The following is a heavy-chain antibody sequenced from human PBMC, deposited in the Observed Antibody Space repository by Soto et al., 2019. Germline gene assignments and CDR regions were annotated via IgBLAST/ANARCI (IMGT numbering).Heavy chain of an antibody. CDR1: GFTFSSYD. CDR3: ARAIGPTIFDY. Sequence: GSLRLSCSASGFTFSSYDMHWVRQGPGKGLEWVSAIGTAGDTNYAGSVKGRFTISRENAKNSLYLQMNSLRAGDTAIYFCARAIGPTIFDYWGQGTLVTVSS. CDR2: IGTAGDT. V-gene: IGHV3-13*04. J-gene: IGHJ4*02. D-gene: IGHD3-22*01.